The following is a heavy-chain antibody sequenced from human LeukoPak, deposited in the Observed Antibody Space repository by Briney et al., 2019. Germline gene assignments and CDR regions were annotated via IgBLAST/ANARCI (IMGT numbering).Heavy chain of an antibody. CDR2: ISSSGTSI. CDR3: ARDDRRRSGSPRWFDP. Sequence: GGSLRLSCAASGFTFSSFSMNWVRQAPGKGLEWVSFISSSGTSIYYADSVKGRFSISRDNAKNSLYLQMRSLRDEDTAVYYCARDDRRRSGSPRWFDPWGQGTLVTVSS. D-gene: IGHD1-26*01. J-gene: IGHJ5*02. CDR1: GFTFSSFS. V-gene: IGHV3-48*02.